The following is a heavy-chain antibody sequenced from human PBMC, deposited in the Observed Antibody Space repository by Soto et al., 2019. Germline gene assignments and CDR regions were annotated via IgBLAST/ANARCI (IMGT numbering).Heavy chain of an antibody. J-gene: IGHJ3*02. CDR2: IYPGDSDT. D-gene: IGHD1-26*01. CDR1: GYSFTSYW. Sequence: GESLKISCKGSGYSFTSYWICCFLQRPVKGLEWMGIIYPGDSDTRYSPSFQGQVTISADKSISTAYLQWSSLKASDTAMYYCARQKAVGASDAFDIWGQGTMVTVSS. V-gene: IGHV5-51*01. CDR3: ARQKAVGASDAFDI.